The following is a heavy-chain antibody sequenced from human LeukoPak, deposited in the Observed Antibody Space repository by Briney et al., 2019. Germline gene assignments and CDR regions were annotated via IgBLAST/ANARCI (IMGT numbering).Heavy chain of an antibody. D-gene: IGHD4-23*01. J-gene: IGHJ4*02. CDR2: IIPIFGTT. CDR1: GGTFSSYA. CDR3: ARQGYGGHSRGAADY. Sequence: SVKVSCKASGGTFSSYAISWVRQAPGQGLEWMGGIIPIFGTTNYAQKFQDRVTITADKSTSTAYMELSSLRSEDTAVYYCARQGYGGHSRGAADYWGQGTLVTVSS. V-gene: IGHV1-69*06.